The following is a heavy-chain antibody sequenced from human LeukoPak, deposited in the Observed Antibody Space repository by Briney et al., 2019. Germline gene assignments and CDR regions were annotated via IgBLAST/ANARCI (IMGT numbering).Heavy chain of an antibody. Sequence: SETLSLTCTVSGGSVSSGDYYWSWIRQLPGKGLEWIGYVHYSGRTHYNPSLKSRVTISVDTSMNQFSLSLDSVTAADTAVYYCARGGVIIVTTIYDYFDYWGRGTLVTASS. D-gene: IGHD5-12*01. V-gene: IGHV4-31*03. CDR1: GGSVSSGDYY. J-gene: IGHJ4*02. CDR3: ARGGVIIVTTIYDYFDY. CDR2: VHYSGRT.